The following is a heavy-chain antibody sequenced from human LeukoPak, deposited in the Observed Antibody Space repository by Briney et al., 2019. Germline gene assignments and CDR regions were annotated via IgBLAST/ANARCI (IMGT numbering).Heavy chain of an antibody. CDR1: GFTFSSYG. V-gene: IGHV3-33*01. D-gene: IGHD4-17*01. Sequence: GGSLRLSCAASGFTFSSYGMHWVRQAPGKGLEWVAVIWYDGSNKYYADSVKGGFTISRDNSKNTLYLQMNSLRAEDTAVYYCARDGGYGDYEEFDYWGQGTLVTVSS. CDR2: IWYDGSNK. J-gene: IGHJ4*02. CDR3: ARDGGYGDYEEFDY.